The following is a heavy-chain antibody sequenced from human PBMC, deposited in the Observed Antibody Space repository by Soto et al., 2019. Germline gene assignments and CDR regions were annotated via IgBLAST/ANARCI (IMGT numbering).Heavy chain of an antibody. CDR2: IYYGGST. J-gene: IGHJ3*01. CDR1: SGSIINYY. V-gene: IGHV4-59*01. CDR3: ASRLTLATTTGDAFDL. D-gene: IGHD4-17*01. Sequence: QVQLQESGPGLVKPSETLSLTCTVSSGSIINYYWSWIRQPPGKGLEWMCFIYYGGSTNYTSFLKSRMNMSADMSRQLLSLKPNSVTAADTAIYYCASRLTLATTTGDAFDLWGQGTMVTVSS.